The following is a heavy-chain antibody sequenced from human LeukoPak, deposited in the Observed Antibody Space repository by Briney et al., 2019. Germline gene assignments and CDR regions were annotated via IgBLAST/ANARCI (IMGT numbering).Heavy chain of an antibody. CDR1: GFTFNSYT. D-gene: IGHD5-24*01. V-gene: IGHV3-21*01. CDR2: ISSGSTYR. CDR3: ARDSERRDGFSLYFFDY. Sequence: GGSLRLSCTASGFTFNSYTMNWVRQAPGKGLEWVSSISSGSTYRYYADSVKGRFTISRDNAENSLFLQMDSLRAEDTALYYCARDSERRDGFSLYFFDYCGRGTPVTVSS. J-gene: IGHJ4*02.